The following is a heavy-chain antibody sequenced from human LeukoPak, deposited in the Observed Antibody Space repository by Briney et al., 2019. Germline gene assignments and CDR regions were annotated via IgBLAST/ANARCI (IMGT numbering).Heavy chain of an antibody. Sequence: ASVKVSCKASGYTFTSYGISWVRQAPGQGLEWMGWISAYNGNTNYPQKLQGRVTMTTDTSTSTAYMELRSLRSDDTAVYYCARERYSSSWYFARYYYYYYGMDVWGQGTTVTVSS. CDR1: GYTFTSYG. CDR3: ARERYSSSWYFARYYYYYYGMDV. V-gene: IGHV1-18*01. D-gene: IGHD6-13*01. J-gene: IGHJ6*02. CDR2: ISAYNGNT.